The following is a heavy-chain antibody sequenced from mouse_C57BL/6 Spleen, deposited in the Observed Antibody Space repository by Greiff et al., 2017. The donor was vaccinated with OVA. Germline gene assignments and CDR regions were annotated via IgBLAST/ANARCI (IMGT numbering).Heavy chain of an antibody. CDR2: IDPSDSET. CDR1: GYTFTSYW. V-gene: IGHV1-52*01. Sequence: QVQLQQPGAELVRPGSSVKLSCKASGYTFTSYWIHWVKQRPIQGLEWIGNIDPSDSETHYNQKFKDKATLTVDKSSSTAYMQLSSLTSEDSAVYYCARGRWEGDYWGQGTTLTVSS. D-gene: IGHD1-1*02. CDR3: ARGRWEGDY. J-gene: IGHJ2*01.